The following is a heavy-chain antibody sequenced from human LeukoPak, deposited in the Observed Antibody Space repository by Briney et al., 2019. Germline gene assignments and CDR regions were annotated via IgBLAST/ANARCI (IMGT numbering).Heavy chain of an antibody. CDR2: VHYSGSA. Sequence: SETLSLTCAVYGGSFSGYYWSWIRQPPGKGLEWIGEVHYSGSANYNPSLKSRVTISVDTSKNQCSLKLSSVTAADTAVYYCARRRRLTENGGFDYWGQGTLVTVSS. V-gene: IGHV4-34*01. CDR3: ARRRRLTENGGFDY. D-gene: IGHD1-1*01. CDR1: GGSFSGYY. J-gene: IGHJ4*02.